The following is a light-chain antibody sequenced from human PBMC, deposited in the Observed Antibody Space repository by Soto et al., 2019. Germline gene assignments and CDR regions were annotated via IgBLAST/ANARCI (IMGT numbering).Light chain of an antibody. CDR3: QQYDNLALT. Sequence: DIQMTQSPSSLSASVGDRVTITCQASQDISNYLNWYQQKPGKAPKLLIYDASNLETVVPSRFSGSGSGTDFTFTISSLQPADIATYYCQQYDNLALTFGGGTQVEIK. J-gene: IGKJ4*01. V-gene: IGKV1-33*01. CDR2: DAS. CDR1: QDISNY.